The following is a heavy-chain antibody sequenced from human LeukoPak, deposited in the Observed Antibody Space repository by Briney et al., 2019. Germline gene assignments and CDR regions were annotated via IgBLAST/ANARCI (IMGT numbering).Heavy chain of an antibody. CDR1: GYTFTGYY. V-gene: IGHV1-2*02. D-gene: IGHD6-13*01. CDR3: ARDIAAAGTRGIHNWFDP. CDR2: INPNSGGT. Sequence: GASVKVSCKASGYTFTGYYMHWVRQAPGQGLEWMGWINPNSGGTNYAQKFRGRVTMTRDTAISTAYMELRSLRSDDTAVYYCARDIAAAGTRGIHNWFDPWGQGTLVTVSS. J-gene: IGHJ5*02.